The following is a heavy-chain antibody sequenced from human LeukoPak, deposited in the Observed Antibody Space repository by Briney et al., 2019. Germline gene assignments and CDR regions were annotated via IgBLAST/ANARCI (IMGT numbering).Heavy chain of an antibody. D-gene: IGHD6-13*01. CDR2: IYYSGST. V-gene: IGHV4-31*03. CDR3: AKWAAAGLFDY. J-gene: IGHJ4*02. Sequence: SETLSLTCTVSGGSISSGGYYWSWIRQHPGKGLEWIGYIYYSGSTYYNPSLKSRVTISVDTSKNQYSLKLSSVTAADTAVYYCAKWAAAGLFDYWGQGTLVTVSS. CDR1: GGSISSGGYY.